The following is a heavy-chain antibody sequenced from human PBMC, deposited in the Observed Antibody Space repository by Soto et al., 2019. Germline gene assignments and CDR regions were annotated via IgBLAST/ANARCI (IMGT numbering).Heavy chain of an antibody. CDR2: ISSSGSTI. V-gene: IGHV3-48*03. CDR3: ARVTVYGLYYFDY. CDR1: GFTFSSYE. Sequence: GGSLRLSCAASGFTFSSYEISCFRHSPGKWLEWVSYISSSGSTIYYADSVKGRFTISRDNAKNSLYLQMNSLRAEDTAVYYCARVTVYGLYYFDYWGQGTLVTVSS. J-gene: IGHJ4*02. D-gene: IGHD4-17*01.